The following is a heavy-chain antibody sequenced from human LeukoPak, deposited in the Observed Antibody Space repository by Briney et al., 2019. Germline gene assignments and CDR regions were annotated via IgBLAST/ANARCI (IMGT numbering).Heavy chain of an antibody. CDR2: ITSSSSYM. J-gene: IGHJ4*02. Sequence: GGSLRLSCAASGFTFSSYSMNWVRQAPGKELEWVSSITSSSSYMYYADSLKGRFTISRDNAKNSLYLQMNSLRAEDTAVYYCARVLYSSSPGGFDYWGQGTLVTVSS. CDR1: GFTFSSYS. D-gene: IGHD6-13*01. CDR3: ARVLYSSSPGGFDY. V-gene: IGHV3-21*01.